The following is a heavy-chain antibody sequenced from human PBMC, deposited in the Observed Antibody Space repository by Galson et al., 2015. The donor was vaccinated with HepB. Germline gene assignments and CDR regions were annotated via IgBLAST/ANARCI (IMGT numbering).Heavy chain of an antibody. V-gene: IGHV3-30*18. CDR2: ISYDGSNK. CDR1: GFTFSSYG. D-gene: IGHD5-24*01. Sequence: SLRLSCAASGFTFSSYGMHWVRQAPGKGLEWVAVISYDGSNKYYADSVKGRFTISRDNSKNTLYLQMNSLRAEDTAVYYCAKDWGDGYNYGGNDYWGQGTLVTVSS. J-gene: IGHJ4*02. CDR3: AKDWGDGYNYGGNDY.